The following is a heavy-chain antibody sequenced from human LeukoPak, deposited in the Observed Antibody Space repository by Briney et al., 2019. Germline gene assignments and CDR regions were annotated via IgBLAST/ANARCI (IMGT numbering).Heavy chain of an antibody. CDR2: INPNSGGT. J-gene: IGHJ4*02. CDR1: GYTFTGYY. D-gene: IGHD6-19*01. V-gene: IGHV1-2*02. CDR3: AREGGRYSSGCLLF. Sequence: ASVKVSCKASGYTFTGYYMHWVRQAPGQGLEWMGWINPNSGGTNYAQKFQGRVTMTRDTCISTAYMELSRLRSDDTAVYYCAREGGRYSSGCLLFWGQGTLVTVSS.